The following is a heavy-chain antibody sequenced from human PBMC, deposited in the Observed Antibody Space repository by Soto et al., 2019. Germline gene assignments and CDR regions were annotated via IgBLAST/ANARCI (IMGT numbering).Heavy chain of an antibody. D-gene: IGHD3-22*01. V-gene: IGHV1-69*13. J-gene: IGHJ5*02. CDR3: ASAYYYDCSGLPSANWFDP. CDR1: GGTFSSYA. CDR2: IIPIFGTA. Sequence: SVKVSCKASGGTFSSYAISWVRQAPGQGLEWMGGIIPIFGTANYAQKFQGRVTITADESTSTAYMELSSLRSEDTAVYYCASAYYYDCSGLPSANWFDPWGQGTLGTRSS.